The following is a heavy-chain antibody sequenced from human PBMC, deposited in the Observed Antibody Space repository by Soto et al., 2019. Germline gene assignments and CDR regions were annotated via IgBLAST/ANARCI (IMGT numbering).Heavy chain of an antibody. J-gene: IGHJ6*02. V-gene: IGHV4-39*01. CDR2: MLYSGLT. CDR1: GYSVSSSDYY. D-gene: IGHD2-15*01. Sequence: ETLSLTCSVSGYSVSSSDYYWAWIRQPPGKGLEWIGSMLYSGLTYYNPSLKSRVTLSVDTSKNQFSVRLNAVTASDTAVYYCAPLSVSLSGPYGIHVWGQGTTVTVSS. CDR3: APLSVSLSGPYGIHV.